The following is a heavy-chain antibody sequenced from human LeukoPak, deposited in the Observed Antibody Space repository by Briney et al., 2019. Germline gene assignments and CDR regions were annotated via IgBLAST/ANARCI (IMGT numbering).Heavy chain of an antibody. V-gene: IGHV1-69*05. D-gene: IGHD6-6*01. CDR1: GGTFSSYA. CDR2: IIPIFGTA. J-gene: IGHJ3*02. Sequence: SVKVSCKASGGTFSSYAISWVRQAPGQGLEWMGGIIPIFGTANYAQKFQGRVTITTDESTSTAYMELSSLRSEDTAVYYCAGAEEAHLDAFDIWGQGKMVTVSS. CDR3: AGAEEAHLDAFDI.